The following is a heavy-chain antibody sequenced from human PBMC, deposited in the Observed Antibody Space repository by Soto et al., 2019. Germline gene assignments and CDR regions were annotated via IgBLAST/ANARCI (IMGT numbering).Heavy chain of an antibody. D-gene: IGHD3-22*01. CDR1: GYTFTSYG. Sequence: ASVKASCKASGYTFTSYGISWVRQAPGQGLEWMGWISAYNGNTNYAQKLQGRVTMTTDTSTSTAYMELRSLRSDDTAVYYCARVDMYYYDSSGYYSLVYWGQGTLVTVSS. CDR2: ISAYNGNT. J-gene: IGHJ4*02. V-gene: IGHV1-18*01. CDR3: ARVDMYYYDSSGYYSLVY.